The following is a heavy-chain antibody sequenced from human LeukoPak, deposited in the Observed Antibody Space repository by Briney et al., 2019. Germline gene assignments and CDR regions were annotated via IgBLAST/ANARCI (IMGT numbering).Heavy chain of an antibody. CDR3: AKDRRWQEVNYFDY. Sequence: GGSLRLSCVASGFSFSSNARSWVRQAPGKGLEWVSVISGSGGSTYYGDSMKGRFTMSRDNSKSMLYLQMNSLRAEDTAVYFCAKDRRWQEVNYFDYWGQRTLVTVSS. J-gene: IGHJ4*02. CDR1: GFSFSSNA. CDR2: ISGSGGST. V-gene: IGHV3-23*01. D-gene: IGHD5-24*01.